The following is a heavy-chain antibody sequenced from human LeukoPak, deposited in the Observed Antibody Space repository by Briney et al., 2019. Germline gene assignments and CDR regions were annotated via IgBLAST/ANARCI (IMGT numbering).Heavy chain of an antibody. CDR2: INNDGTAT. V-gene: IGHV3-74*01. Sequence: PGGSLRLSCAASGFTFDSYGMNWVRQVPGKGLVWVSRINNDGTATFFADSVKGRFTISRDNAKNSLYLQMNSLRAEDTAVYYCARDWRHIVVWGQGTLVTVSS. CDR1: GFTFDSYG. D-gene: IGHD2-21*01. J-gene: IGHJ4*02. CDR3: ARDWRHIVV.